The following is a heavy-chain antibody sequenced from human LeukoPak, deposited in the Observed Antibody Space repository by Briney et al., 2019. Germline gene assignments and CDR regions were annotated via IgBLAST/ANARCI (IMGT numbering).Heavy chain of an antibody. CDR3: ARQWERRVRIDY. CDR2: IYYSGST. Sequence: SETLSLTCTVSGYSISSGYYWGWIRQPPGKGLEWIGSIYYSGSTYYNPSLKSRVTISVDTSKNQFSLKLSSVTAADTAVYYCARQWERRVRIDYWGQGTLVTVSS. D-gene: IGHD1-26*01. CDR1: GYSISSGYY. V-gene: IGHV4-38-2*02. J-gene: IGHJ4*02.